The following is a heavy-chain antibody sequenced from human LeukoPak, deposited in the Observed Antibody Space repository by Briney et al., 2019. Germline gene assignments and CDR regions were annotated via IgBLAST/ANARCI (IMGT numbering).Heavy chain of an antibody. CDR3: ARGRYYGSGSSMYYFDY. CDR2: IYTSGST. V-gene: IGHV4-61*02. Sequence: SETLSLTCTVSGGSISSSSYYWGWIRQPAGKGLEWIGRIYTSGSTNYNPSLKSRVTISVDTSKNQFSLKLSSVTAADTAVYYCARGRYYGSGSSMYYFDYWGQGTLVTVSS. CDR1: GGSISSSSYY. J-gene: IGHJ4*02. D-gene: IGHD3-10*01.